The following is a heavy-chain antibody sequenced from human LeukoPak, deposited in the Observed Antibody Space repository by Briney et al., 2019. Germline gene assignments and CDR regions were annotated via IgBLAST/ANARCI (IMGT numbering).Heavy chain of an antibody. D-gene: IGHD7-27*01. V-gene: IGHV3-15*01. J-gene: IGHJ4*02. Sequence: GGSLRLSCAASGFTFSNGGMNWVRQAPGKGLEWVGRIKSKTDGGTTDYAAPVKGRFTISRDDSKHTLYLQVNSLKTEDTAVYYCTTGNWGSFSYWGQGTLVTVSP. CDR3: TTGNWGSFSY. CDR1: GFTFSNGG. CDR2: IKSKTDGGTT.